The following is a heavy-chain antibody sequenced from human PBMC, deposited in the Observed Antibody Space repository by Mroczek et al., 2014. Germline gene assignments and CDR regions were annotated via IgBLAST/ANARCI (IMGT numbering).Heavy chain of an antibody. CDR2: IYYSGST. CDR1: GGSISSYY. D-gene: IGHD2-2*02. J-gene: IGHJ6*03. V-gene: IGHV4-59*01. Sequence: QVQLVQSGPGLVKPSETLSLTCTVSGGSISSYYWSWIRQPPGKGLEWIGYIYYSGSTNYNPSLKSRVTISVDTSKNQFSLKLSSVTAADTAVYYCARLGPRCSSTSCYTPNYYYYMDVWGKGTTVTVSS. CDR3: ARLGPRCSSTSCYTPNYYYYMDV.